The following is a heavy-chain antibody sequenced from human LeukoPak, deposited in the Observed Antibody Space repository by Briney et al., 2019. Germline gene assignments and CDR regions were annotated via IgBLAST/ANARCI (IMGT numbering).Heavy chain of an antibody. CDR2: INPNNGAT. D-gene: IGHD3-9*01. J-gene: IGHJ5*01. CDR3: ARGEGKRYFDWFFS. CDR1: GYLFTGYH. V-gene: IGHV1-2*02. Sequence: ASVKVSCKASGYLFTGYHMHWVRQAPGQGLEWMGWINPNNGATDFAQKFQGRVTMTRDTSISTAYMGLSRLRSDDTAVYFCARGEGKRYFDWFFSWGQGTLVTVSS.